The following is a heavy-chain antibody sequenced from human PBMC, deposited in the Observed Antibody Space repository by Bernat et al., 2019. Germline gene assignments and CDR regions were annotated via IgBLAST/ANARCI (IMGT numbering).Heavy chain of an antibody. D-gene: IGHD3-3*01. Sequence: EVQLLESGGGLVQPVGSLRLSCAASGFTFSSYAMSWVRQAPGNGLEWVSAISGSGGSTYYADSVKGRFTISRDNSKNTLYPQMNSLRAEETAVYYCAQGGYYDFWSGYYRHYYMDVWGKGTTVTVSS. CDR3: AQGGYYDFWSGYYRHYYMDV. CDR2: ISGSGGST. CDR1: GFTFSSYA. V-gene: IGHV3-23*01. J-gene: IGHJ6*03.